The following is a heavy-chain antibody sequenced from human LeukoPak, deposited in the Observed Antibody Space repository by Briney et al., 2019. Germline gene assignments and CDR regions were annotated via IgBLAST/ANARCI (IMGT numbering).Heavy chain of an antibody. CDR1: GAFISGSNW. V-gene: IGHV4-4*01. CDR3: ASASSGWYDAFDV. CDR2: IYHSGNT. J-gene: IGHJ3*01. Sequence: PSGTLSLTCAVSGAFISGSNWWSWVRQPPGKGLEWIGEIYHSGNTNYNPSLKSRVTISVDKSKNQFSLKLSSVTAADTAVYCCASASSGWYDAFDVWGQGTMVMVSS. D-gene: IGHD6-19*01.